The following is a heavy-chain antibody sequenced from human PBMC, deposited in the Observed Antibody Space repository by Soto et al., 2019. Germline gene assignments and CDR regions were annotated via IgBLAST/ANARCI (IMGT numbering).Heavy chain of an antibody. J-gene: IGHJ4*02. CDR1: GFTFSHYS. CDR2: ISSSGSYT. D-gene: IGHD1-26*01. CDR3: AREQSGRRSLDS. V-gene: IGHV3-11*06. Sequence: GSLTLSYASSGFTFSHYSMTWIRQAPGKGLEWVSYISSSGSYTNYADSLQGRFIVSRDSARNSFFLQMHSLRADDTAVYYCAREQSGRRSLDSWGQGTLVTVSS.